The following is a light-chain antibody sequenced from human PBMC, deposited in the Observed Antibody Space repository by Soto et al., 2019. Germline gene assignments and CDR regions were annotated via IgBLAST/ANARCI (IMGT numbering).Light chain of an antibody. CDR1: QSVSSY. J-gene: IGKJ1*01. CDR2: AAS. CDR3: QQRYSTPRT. Sequence: DIQMTQYPSSLSASVGDRVTITCRASQSVSSYLNWYQQKPGKATKLLIYAASSLQSGGPSRFSGSGSGTDFTLTISSLQPEDFATYYCQQRYSTPRTFGQGTKVDIK. V-gene: IGKV1-39*01.